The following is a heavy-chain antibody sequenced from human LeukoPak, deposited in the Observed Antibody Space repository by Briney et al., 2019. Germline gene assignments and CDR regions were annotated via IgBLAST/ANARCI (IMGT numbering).Heavy chain of an antibody. J-gene: IGHJ4*02. CDR3: AKAGAVVVVAAKYFDY. V-gene: IGHV3-30*04. CDR1: GFTFSSYV. Sequence: GGSLRLSCAASGFTFSSYVMHWVRQAPGKGLEWVAIISYDGSNEYYADSVKGRFTISRDNAKKSLYLQMNSLRAEDTAVYYCAKAGAVVVVAAKYFDYWGQGTLVTVSS. D-gene: IGHD2-15*01. CDR2: ISYDGSNE.